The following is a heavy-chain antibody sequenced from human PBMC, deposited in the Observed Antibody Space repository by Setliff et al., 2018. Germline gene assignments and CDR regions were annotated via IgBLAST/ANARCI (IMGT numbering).Heavy chain of an antibody. V-gene: IGHV4-39*07. CDR2: IYYSGGT. Sequence: SETLSLTCTVSGGSISSSSYYWGWIRQPPGKGLEWIGSIYYSGGTYYNPSLKSRVTISVDTSKNQFSLKLSAVTAADTAVYYCARRETYYNFWSGYYAYWGQGTLVTVSS. J-gene: IGHJ4*02. CDR3: ARRETYYNFWSGYYAY. CDR1: GGSISSSSYY. D-gene: IGHD3-3*01.